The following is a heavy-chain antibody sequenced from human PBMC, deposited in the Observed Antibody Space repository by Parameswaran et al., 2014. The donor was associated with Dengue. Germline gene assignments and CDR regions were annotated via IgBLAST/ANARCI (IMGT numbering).Heavy chain of an antibody. D-gene: IGHD4-17*01. CDR3: ARNVIYGELDY. CDR2: IKRDGSEK. Sequence: VRQAPGRAGVVANIKRDGSEKYYVDSVKGRFTISRDNAKNSLYLQMNSLRAEDTAVYYCARNVIYGELDYWGQGTLVTVSS. J-gene: IGHJ4*02. V-gene: IGHV3-7*05.